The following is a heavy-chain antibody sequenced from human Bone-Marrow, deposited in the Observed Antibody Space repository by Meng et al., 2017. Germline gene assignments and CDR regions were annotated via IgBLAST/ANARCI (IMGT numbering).Heavy chain of an antibody. V-gene: IGHV3-74*02. CDR1: GFTFSSYW. J-gene: IGHJ4*02. CDR3: GRGSPTDY. Sequence: EVQLLESGGGLVQPGGSLRLSCADSGFTFSSYWMLWVRQAPGKGLVWVTRINTDGGGTNYADSVKGRFTISRDNAKNTLYLQINSLRAEDTAVYYCGRGSPTDYWGQGTLVTVSS. CDR2: INTDGGGT.